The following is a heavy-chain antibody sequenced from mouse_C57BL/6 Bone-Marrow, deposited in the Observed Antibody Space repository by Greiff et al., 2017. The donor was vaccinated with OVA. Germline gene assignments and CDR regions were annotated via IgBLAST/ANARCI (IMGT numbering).Heavy chain of an antibody. Sequence: QVQLQQPGAELVKPGASVKLSCKASGYTFTSYWMHWVKQRPGQGLEWIGMIHPNSGSTNYNEKFKSKATLTVDKSSSTAYMQLSSLTSEDSAVYYCARGDGSSPYWYFDVGGTGTTVTVSS. J-gene: IGHJ1*03. CDR1: GYTFTSYW. CDR3: ARGDGSSPYWYFDV. V-gene: IGHV1-64*01. CDR2: IHPNSGST. D-gene: IGHD1-1*01.